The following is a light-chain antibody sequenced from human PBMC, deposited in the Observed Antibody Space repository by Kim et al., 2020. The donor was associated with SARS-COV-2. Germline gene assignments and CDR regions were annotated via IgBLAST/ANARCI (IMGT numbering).Light chain of an antibody. J-gene: IGKJ1*01. CDR1: QSVSSN. V-gene: IGKV3-15*01. CDR3: QHYNNWWT. CDR2: GAS. Sequence: EIVMTQSPGTLSVSPGERATLSCRASQSVSSNLAWYQQKPGQAPRLLIYGASTRATGIPARFSGSGSGTEFTLTISSLQSEDFVVYYCQHYNNWWTFGQGTKVDIK.